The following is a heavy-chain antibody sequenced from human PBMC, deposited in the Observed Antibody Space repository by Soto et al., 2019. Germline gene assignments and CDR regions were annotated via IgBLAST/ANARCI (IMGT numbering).Heavy chain of an antibody. J-gene: IGHJ4*02. CDR2: VYYSGST. CDR3: AIAETSGIHYFDY. CDR1: GDSVNSYY. V-gene: IGHV4-59*02. Sequence: NPSETLSLTCTVTGDSVNSYYWGWMRQPPGKGLECMGYVYYSGSTNYNPSLKSRVTISVDTSKNQISLRLKSVTAADTAVYYCAIAETSGIHYFDYWGQGSLVTVSS. D-gene: IGHD6-13*01.